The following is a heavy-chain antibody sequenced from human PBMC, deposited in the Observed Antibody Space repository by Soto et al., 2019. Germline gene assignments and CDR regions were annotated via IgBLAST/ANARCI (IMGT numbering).Heavy chain of an antibody. CDR1: GFTFSSYS. D-gene: IGHD3-9*01. V-gene: IGHV3-48*01. J-gene: IGHJ4*02. CDR2: ISSSSSTI. CDR3: ARDQQYYDILTGYSNYFDY. Sequence: GRSLRLSCAASGFTFSSYSMNWVRQAPGEGLEWVSYISSSSSTIYYADSVKGRFTISRDNAKNSLYLQMNSLRAEDTAVYYCARDQQYYDILTGYSNYFDYWGQGTLVTVSS.